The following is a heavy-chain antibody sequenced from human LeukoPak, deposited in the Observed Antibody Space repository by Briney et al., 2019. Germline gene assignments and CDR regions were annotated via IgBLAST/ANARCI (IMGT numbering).Heavy chain of an antibody. CDR2: IYYSGST. CDR3: ARRGWLETFDY. V-gene: IGHV4-59*01. Sequence: PSETLSLTCTVSGGSISSYYWSWIRQPPGKGLEWIGYIYYSGSTNYNPSLKSRVTISVDTSKNQFSLKLSSVTAADTAVYYCARRGWLETFDYWGQGTLVTVSS. J-gene: IGHJ4*02. D-gene: IGHD5-12*01. CDR1: GGSISSYY.